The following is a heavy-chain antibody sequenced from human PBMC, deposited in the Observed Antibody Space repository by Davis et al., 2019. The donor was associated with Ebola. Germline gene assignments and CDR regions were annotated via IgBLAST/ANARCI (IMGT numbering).Heavy chain of an antibody. Sequence: AASVKVSCKASGGTFSSYAISWVRQAPGQGLEWMGGIIPIFGTANYAQKFQGRATITAEKSTSTAYMELSSLRSEDTAVYYCARSSSSAIRYYYGMDVWGQGTTVTVSS. J-gene: IGHJ6*02. CDR3: ARSSSSAIRYYYGMDV. D-gene: IGHD6-6*01. V-gene: IGHV1-69*06. CDR2: IIPIFGTA. CDR1: GGTFSSYA.